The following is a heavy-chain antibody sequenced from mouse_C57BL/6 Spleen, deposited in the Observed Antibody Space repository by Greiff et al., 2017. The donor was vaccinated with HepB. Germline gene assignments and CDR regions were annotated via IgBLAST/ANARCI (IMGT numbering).Heavy chain of an antibody. J-gene: IGHJ4*01. Sequence: QVQLQQPGAELVMPGASVKLSCKASGYTFTSYWMHWVKQRPGQGLEWIGEIDPSDSYTNYNQKFKGKSTLTVDKSSSTAYMQLSSLTSEDSAVYYCARRSDYGNFYAMDYWGQGTSVTVSS. CDR3: ARRSDYGNFYAMDY. D-gene: IGHD2-1*01. V-gene: IGHV1-69*01. CDR2: IDPSDSYT. CDR1: GYTFTSYW.